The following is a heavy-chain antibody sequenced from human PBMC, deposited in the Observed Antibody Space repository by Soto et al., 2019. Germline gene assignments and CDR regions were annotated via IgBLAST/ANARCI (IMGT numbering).Heavy chain of an antibody. CDR2: INAGNGNT. CDR3: ARDPNDSSAYYHHYYYGMDV. CDR1: GYTFTSYG. Sequence: ASVKVSCKASGYTFTSYGIHWVRQAPGQRLEWTGWINAGNGNTKYSEKSQGRVTITRDTSASTAYLELSSLRSEDTAVYYCARDPNDSSAYYHHYYYGMDVWGQGTTVTVSS. V-gene: IGHV1-3*01. J-gene: IGHJ6*02. D-gene: IGHD3-22*01.